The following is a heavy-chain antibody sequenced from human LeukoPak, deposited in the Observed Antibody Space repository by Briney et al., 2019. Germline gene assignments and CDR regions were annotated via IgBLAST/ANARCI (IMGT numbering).Heavy chain of an antibody. CDR1: GGSFSGYY. V-gene: IGHV4-34*01. D-gene: IGHD3-10*01. Sequence: SETLSLTCAVYGGSFSGYYWSWIRQPPGKGLGWIGEINHSGSTNYNPSLKSRVTISVDTSKNQFSLKLSSVTAADTAVYYCARVLLWFGEPRHIDYWGQGTLVTVSS. J-gene: IGHJ4*02. CDR3: ARVLLWFGEPRHIDY. CDR2: INHSGST.